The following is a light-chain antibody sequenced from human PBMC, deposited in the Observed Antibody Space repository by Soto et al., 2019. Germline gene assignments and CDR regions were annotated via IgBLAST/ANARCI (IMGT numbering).Light chain of an antibody. CDR1: RGLAGY. Sequence: DIQMTQSPSSLSVSVGDRVTITCRASRGLAGYVASFQQKPGKAPKSLIYAASILQSGVPSKFSGSGSGTDVTLTISSLQPEDFATYFCQQYYTYPRTFGPGTKVDIK. CDR2: AAS. CDR3: QQYYTYPRT. J-gene: IGKJ1*01. V-gene: IGKV1-16*02.